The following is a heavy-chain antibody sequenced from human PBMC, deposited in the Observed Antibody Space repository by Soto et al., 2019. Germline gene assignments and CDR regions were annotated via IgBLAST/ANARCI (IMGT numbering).Heavy chain of an antibody. CDR3: ASGIQLWLRRINNGYSG. J-gene: IGHJ4*02. CDR1: GGTFSTYA. Sequence: QVQLVQSGAEVKKPESSVKVSCKAPGGTFSTYAISWVRQAPGQGLEWMGGIIPMFGTANYAQRFQDRVTITAAESTNTVNMELSSLRSEDTAVYCCASGIQLWLRRINNGYSGWGQGTLVTVSS. V-gene: IGHV1-69*12. CDR2: IIPMFGTA. D-gene: IGHD5-12*01.